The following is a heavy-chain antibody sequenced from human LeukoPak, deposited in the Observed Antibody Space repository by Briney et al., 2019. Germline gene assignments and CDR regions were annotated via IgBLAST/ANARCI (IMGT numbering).Heavy chain of an antibody. D-gene: IGHD1-26*01. CDR1: GFTFSSHW. CDR2: ISPDGSTT. CDR3: ARPVGTTVSVDY. Sequence: GGSLRLSCAASGFTFSSHWMHWVRQAPAKGLVWASVISPDGSTTNYAEPVKGRFTISREKAKNTLYLQMNSLRADDTAVYYCARPVGTTVSVDYWGQGTLVTVSS. V-gene: IGHV3-74*01. J-gene: IGHJ4*02.